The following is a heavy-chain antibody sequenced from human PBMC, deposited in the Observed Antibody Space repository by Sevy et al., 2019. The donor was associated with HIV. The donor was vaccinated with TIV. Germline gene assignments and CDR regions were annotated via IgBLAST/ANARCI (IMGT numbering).Heavy chain of an antibody. D-gene: IGHD3-22*01. CDR3: ARGGYYYDNAAYYALDS. J-gene: IGHJ4*02. CDR1: GFTFSNYA. Sequence: GGSLRLSCAATGFTFSNYAMHWVRQAPGKGMEWVAIIWSDGAYQYHGDSVKGRFTISRDNSKNNLYLQMNNVRVEDTAVYYCARGGYYYDNAAYYALDSWGQGTLVTVSS. V-gene: IGHV3-33*01. CDR2: IWSDGAYQ.